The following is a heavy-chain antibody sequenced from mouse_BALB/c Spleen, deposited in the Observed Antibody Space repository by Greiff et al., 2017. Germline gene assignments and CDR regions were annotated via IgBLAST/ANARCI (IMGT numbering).Heavy chain of an antibody. J-gene: IGHJ2*01. Sequence: VQLQQSGAELVKPGASVKLSCTASGFNIKDTYMHWVKQRPEQGLEWIGRIDPANGNTKYDPKFQGKATITADTSSSTAYMQLSSLTSEDSAVYYCASILDYFDYWGQGTTLTVSS. CDR3: ASILDYFDY. CDR2: IDPANGNT. V-gene: IGHV14-3*02. CDR1: GFNIKDTY.